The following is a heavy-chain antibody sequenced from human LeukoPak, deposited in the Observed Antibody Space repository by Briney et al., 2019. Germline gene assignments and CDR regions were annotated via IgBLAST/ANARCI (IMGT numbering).Heavy chain of an antibody. CDR3: ARVQRGVRSPTDY. Sequence: TGGSLRLSCAASGFTFSSYAMSCVRQAPGRGLEWVSTISGSGGTKYYADSVKGRFTISRDNSKSTLYLQMNSLRAEDTAVYYCARVQRGVRSPTDYWGQGTLVTVSS. CDR1: GFTFSSYA. J-gene: IGHJ4*02. CDR2: ISGSGGTK. V-gene: IGHV3-23*01. D-gene: IGHD4-17*01.